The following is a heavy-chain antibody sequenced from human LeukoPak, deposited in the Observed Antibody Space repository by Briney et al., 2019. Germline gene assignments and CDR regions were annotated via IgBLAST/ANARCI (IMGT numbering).Heavy chain of an antibody. Sequence: PGGSLRLSCAASGFTFSSYAMSWVRQAPGKGLEWVSAISGSGGSTYYADSVKGRFTISRDNSKNTLYLQMNSLRVEDTAVYYCAKAFGWAVVLHFDYWGQGTLVTVSS. J-gene: IGHJ4*02. CDR2: ISGSGGST. CDR3: AKAFGWAVVLHFDY. V-gene: IGHV3-23*01. CDR1: GFTFSSYA. D-gene: IGHD3-22*01.